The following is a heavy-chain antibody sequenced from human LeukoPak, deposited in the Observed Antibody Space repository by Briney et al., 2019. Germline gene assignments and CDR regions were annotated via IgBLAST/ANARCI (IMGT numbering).Heavy chain of an antibody. Sequence: GASVKVSCKASGYTFTSYGISWVRQAPGRGLEWMGWISPYNGYTSYAQNFQGRVTMTTDASTSTAYMELRSLRSDDTAVYYCVREVTMVRGVITFYHYNGMDVWGQGTAVTVSS. CDR3: VREVTMVRGVITFYHYNGMDV. CDR2: ISPYNGYT. D-gene: IGHD3-10*01. CDR1: GYTFTSYG. V-gene: IGHV1-18*01. J-gene: IGHJ6*02.